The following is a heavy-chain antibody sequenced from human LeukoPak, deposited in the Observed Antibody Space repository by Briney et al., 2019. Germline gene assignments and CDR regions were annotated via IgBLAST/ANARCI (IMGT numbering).Heavy chain of an antibody. J-gene: IGHJ6*02. D-gene: IGHD2-2*01. CDR1: GDSVSSNSAA. Sequence: SQTLSLTCAISGDSVSSNSAAWNWIRQSPSRGLEWLGRTYYRSKWYNDYAVSVKSRITINPDTSKNQFSLQLNSVTPEDTAVYYCARAQTYCSSTSCYYYGMDVWGQGTTVTVSS. V-gene: IGHV6-1*01. CDR3: ARAQTYCSSTSCYYYGMDV. CDR2: TYYRSKWYN.